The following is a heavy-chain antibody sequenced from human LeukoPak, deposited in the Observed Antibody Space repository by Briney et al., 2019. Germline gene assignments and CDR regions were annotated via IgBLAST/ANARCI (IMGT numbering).Heavy chain of an antibody. V-gene: IGHV1-2*04. CDR2: INPNSGGT. J-gene: IGHJ6*02. Sequence: AASVKVSCKASGYTFTGYYMHWVRQAPGQRLEWMGWINPNSGGTNYAQKFQGWVTMTRDTSISTAYMELSRLRSDDTAVYYCARDLSPSSGWFYYYYGMDVWGQGTTVTVSS. CDR3: ARDLSPSSGWFYYYYGMDV. CDR1: GYTFTGYY. D-gene: IGHD6-19*01.